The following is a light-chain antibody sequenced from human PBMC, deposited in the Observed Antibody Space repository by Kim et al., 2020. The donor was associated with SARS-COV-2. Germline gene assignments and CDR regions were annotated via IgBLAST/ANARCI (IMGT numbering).Light chain of an antibody. CDR3: NSYTSSDTWV. Sequence: GQSIPGSYTGTSSDVGTYNYVSWYQQRPGKVPKLLIYEVTKRPSGASDRFSGSKSGNTASLTISGLQAEDEADYYCNSYTSSDTWVFGGGTQLTVL. CDR2: EVT. J-gene: IGLJ3*02. V-gene: IGLV2-14*01. CDR1: SSDVGTYNY.